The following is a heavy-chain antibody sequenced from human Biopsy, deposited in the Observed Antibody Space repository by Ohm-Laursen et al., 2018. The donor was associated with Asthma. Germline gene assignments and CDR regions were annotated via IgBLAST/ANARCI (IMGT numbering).Heavy chain of an antibody. Sequence: ASVKVSCKSLGGTFNTYVIGWVRQAPGQGLEWMGGINSVFGTTTYPQKFQDRVTITADDSTSTVYMELSSLRSEAAAVYYCARKAGSCISRTCYSLDFWGQGTLVTVSS. D-gene: IGHD2-2*01. V-gene: IGHV1-69*13. CDR1: GGTFNTYV. CDR3: ARKAGSCISRTCYSLDF. J-gene: IGHJ4*02. CDR2: INSVFGTT.